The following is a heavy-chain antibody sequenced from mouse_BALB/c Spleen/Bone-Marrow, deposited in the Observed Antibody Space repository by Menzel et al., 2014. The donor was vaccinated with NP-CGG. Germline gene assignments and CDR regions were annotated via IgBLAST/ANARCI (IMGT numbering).Heavy chain of an antibody. CDR3: AREVRAPWYAMDY. J-gene: IGHJ4*01. CDR1: GYTFTDYA. Sequence: QXKESGPEVVRPGVSVKISCKGSGYTFTDYAMHWVKQSHAKSLEWIGVISTYNGNTNYNQKFKGKATMTVDKSSSTAYMELARLTSEDSAIYYCAREVRAPWYAMDYWGQGTSVTVSS. V-gene: IGHV1-67*01. CDR2: ISTYNGNT. D-gene: IGHD2-14*01.